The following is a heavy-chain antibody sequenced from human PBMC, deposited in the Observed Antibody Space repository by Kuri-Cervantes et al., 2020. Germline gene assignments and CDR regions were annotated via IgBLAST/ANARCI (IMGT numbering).Heavy chain of an antibody. CDR2: INHSGST. V-gene: IGHV4-39*07. CDR3: ARVSIAVAGVIDY. J-gene: IGHJ4*02. CDR1: GGSITSGGYY. Sequence: SETLSLTCTVSGGSITSGGYYWSWIRQPPGKGLEWIGEINHSGSTNYNPSLKSRVTISVDTSKNQFSLKLSSVTATDTAVYYCARVSIAVAGVIDYWGQGTLVTVSS. D-gene: IGHD6-19*01.